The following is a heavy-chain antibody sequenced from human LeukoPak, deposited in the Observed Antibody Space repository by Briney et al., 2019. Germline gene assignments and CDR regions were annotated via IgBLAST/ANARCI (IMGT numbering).Heavy chain of an antibody. Sequence: SETLSLTCTVSGGSPSSYYWSWIRQPPGKGLEWIGYIYYSGSAKYNPSLKGRVTISVDTSKNQFSLKLSSVTAGDTAVYYCARAPGIAAAGTHFDFWGQGTLVTVSS. CDR2: IYYSGSA. CDR3: ARAPGIAAAGTHFDF. D-gene: IGHD6-13*01. V-gene: IGHV4-59*01. J-gene: IGHJ4*02. CDR1: GGSPSSYY.